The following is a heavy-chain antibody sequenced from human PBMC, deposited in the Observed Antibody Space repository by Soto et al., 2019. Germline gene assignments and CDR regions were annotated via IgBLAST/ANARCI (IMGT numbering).Heavy chain of an antibody. CDR1: GFTFSSYS. CDR3: ARGGMVVATDF. D-gene: IGHD1-26*01. J-gene: IGHJ4*02. CDR2: ISSSSSYI. Sequence: EVQLVESGGGLVKPGGSLRLSCAASGFTFSSYSMNWVRQAPGKGLECVSSISSSSSYIYYADLVKGRFTISRDKAKNSLNLQMNSLRAEDTAVYYSARGGMVVATDFWGQGTLVIVSS. V-gene: IGHV3-21*01.